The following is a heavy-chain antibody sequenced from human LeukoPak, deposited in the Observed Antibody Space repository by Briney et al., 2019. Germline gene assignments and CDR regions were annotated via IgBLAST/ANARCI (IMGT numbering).Heavy chain of an antibody. Sequence: GGSLRLSCAASGFTSSDYYMIWIRQAPGKGLEHISKISSSSNTISYAESVEGRFTVSRDNAKKSLYLQMNSLRAEDTAVYYCARDNNGGDYWGQGTLVTVSS. J-gene: IGHJ4*02. D-gene: IGHD3-16*01. V-gene: IGHV3-11*04. CDR3: ARDNNGGDY. CDR1: GFTSSDYY. CDR2: ISSSSNTI.